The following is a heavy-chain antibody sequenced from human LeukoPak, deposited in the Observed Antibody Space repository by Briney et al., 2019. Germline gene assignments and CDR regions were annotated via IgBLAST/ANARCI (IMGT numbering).Heavy chain of an antibody. V-gene: IGHV4-59*01. CDR3: ARAGQLELKTWFDP. D-gene: IGHD1-7*01. J-gene: IGHJ5*02. Sequence: SETLSLTCTVSGGSISSYYWSWIRQPPGKGLEWIGYIYYSGSTNYNPSLRSRVTISVDTSKNQFSLKLSSVTAADTAVYYCARAGQLELKTWFDPWGRGTLVTVSS. CDR1: GGSISSYY. CDR2: IYYSGST.